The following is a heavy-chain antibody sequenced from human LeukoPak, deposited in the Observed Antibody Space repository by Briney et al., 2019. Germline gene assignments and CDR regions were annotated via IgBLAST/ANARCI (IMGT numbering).Heavy chain of an antibody. CDR2: IYYAGNT. V-gene: IGHV4-39*01. D-gene: IGHD6-13*01. Sequence: SETLSLTCTVSGGSISRYSYYWGWNRQAPGKGLEWIGSIYYAGNTYYNPSLKSRVTIFADTSKNQFSLKLSSVTAADTAVYYCATPGIAAAGTLNWGQGILVTVSS. J-gene: IGHJ4*02. CDR1: GGSISRYSYY. CDR3: ATPGIAAAGTLN.